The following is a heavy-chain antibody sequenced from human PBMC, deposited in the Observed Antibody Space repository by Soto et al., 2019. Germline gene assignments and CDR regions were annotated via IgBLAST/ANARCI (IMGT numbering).Heavy chain of an antibody. D-gene: IGHD2-21*02. J-gene: IGHJ2*01. Sequence: EVQLVESGGGLVQPGGSLRLSCAASGFTVSSHDMHWVRQTTGKGLEWVSAISTAGNPHYLDSVKGRFTISRENAKNSLYIQRNSITAGDTAVYYCAREWEVTGYWYFDLWGRGTLVTVSS. CDR1: GFTVSSHD. V-gene: IGHV3-13*05. CDR3: AREWEVTGYWYFDL. CDR2: ISTAGNP.